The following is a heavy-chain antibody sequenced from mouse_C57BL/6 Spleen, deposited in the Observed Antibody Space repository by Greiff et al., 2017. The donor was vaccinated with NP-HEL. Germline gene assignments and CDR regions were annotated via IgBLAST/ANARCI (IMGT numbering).Heavy chain of an antibody. CDR3: ARRDDGSRFAY. Sequence: VQLQQSGPVLVKPGASVKMSCKASGYTFTDYYMNWVKQSHGKSLEWIGVINPYNGGTSYNQKFRGKATLTVDKSSSTAYMELNSLTSEDSAVYYCARRDDGSRFAYWGQGTLVTVSA. D-gene: IGHD2-3*01. CDR1: GYTFTDYY. CDR2: INPYNGGT. V-gene: IGHV1-19*01. J-gene: IGHJ3*01.